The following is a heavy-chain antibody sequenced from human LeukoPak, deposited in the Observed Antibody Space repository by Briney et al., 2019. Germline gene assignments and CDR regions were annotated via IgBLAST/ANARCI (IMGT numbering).Heavy chain of an antibody. V-gene: IGHV1-69*01. J-gene: IGHJ4*02. D-gene: IGHD1-26*01. CDR2: IIPIFGTT. CDR3: ARDLQVGSGDY. Sequence: SVKVSCKASGATFSRYAFSWGRQAPGQRLEWMGGIIPIFGTTNYAQKFQGRVTITADESTNTAYMELSSLRSEDTAVYYCARDLQVGSGDYWGQGTLVTVSS. CDR1: GATFSRYA.